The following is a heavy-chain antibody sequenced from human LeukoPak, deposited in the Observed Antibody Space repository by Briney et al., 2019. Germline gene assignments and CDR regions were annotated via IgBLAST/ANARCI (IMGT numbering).Heavy chain of an antibody. CDR3: ARECGYSYHNFDY. J-gene: IGHJ4*02. D-gene: IGHD5-18*01. CDR2: IYTSGST. V-gene: IGHV4-4*07. CDR1: GGSVSSYY. Sequence: SETLSLTCTVSGGSVSSYYWSWIRQPAGKGLEWIGRIYTSGSTNYNPSLKSRVTISVDKSKNQFSLKLSSVTAADTAVYYCARECGYSYHNFDYWGQGTLVTVSS.